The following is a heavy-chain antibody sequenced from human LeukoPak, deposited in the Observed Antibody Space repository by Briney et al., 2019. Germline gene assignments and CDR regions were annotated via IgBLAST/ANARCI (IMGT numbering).Heavy chain of an antibody. D-gene: IGHD2-21*02. Sequence: ASVKVSCKASGGTFSSYAISWVRQAPGQGLEWMGGIIPIFGTANYAQKFQGRVTITTDESTSTAYMELSSLRSEDTAVYYRARAAIFDYYMDVWGKGTTVTVSS. CDR3: ARAAIFDYYMDV. J-gene: IGHJ6*03. CDR2: IIPIFGTA. CDR1: GGTFSSYA. V-gene: IGHV1-69*05.